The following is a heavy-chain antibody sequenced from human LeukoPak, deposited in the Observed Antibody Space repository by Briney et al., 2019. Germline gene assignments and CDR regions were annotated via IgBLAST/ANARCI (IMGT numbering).Heavy chain of an antibody. CDR3: ARDARYYYDSSGYYYFDY. Sequence: GASVKVSCKASGYTFTSYGISWVRQAPGQGLEWVGWISAYNGNTNYAQKLQGRVTMTTDTSTSTAYMELRSLRSDDTAVYYCARDARYYYDSSGYYYFDYWGQGTLVTVSS. D-gene: IGHD3-22*01. J-gene: IGHJ4*02. CDR1: GYTFTSYG. CDR2: ISAYNGNT. V-gene: IGHV1-18*01.